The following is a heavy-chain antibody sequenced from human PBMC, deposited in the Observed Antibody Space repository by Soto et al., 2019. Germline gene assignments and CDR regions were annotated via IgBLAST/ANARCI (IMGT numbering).Heavy chain of an antibody. D-gene: IGHD3-22*01. CDR2: INTYNGNR. CDR3: ARDRLRGYDSSGFYS. V-gene: IGHV1-18*01. J-gene: IGHJ4*02. Sequence: QVQLVQSGAELRKPGASVKASCKASGYSFSSYGINWVRQAPGQGLEWMGWINTYNGNRNYAQKFEDRVTMTTATSTNTVYMELRSLKSDDTAIYYCARDRLRGYDSSGFYSWGQGTLVTVSS. CDR1: GYSFSSYG.